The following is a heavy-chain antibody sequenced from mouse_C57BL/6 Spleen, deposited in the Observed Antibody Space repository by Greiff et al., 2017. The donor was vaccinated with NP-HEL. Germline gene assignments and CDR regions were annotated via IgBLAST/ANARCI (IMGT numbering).Heavy chain of an antibody. Sequence: VQLQQSGAELVRPGTSVKVSCKASGYAFTNYLIEWVKQRPGQGLEWIGVINPGSGGTNYNEKFKGKATLTADKSSSTAYMQLSSLTSEDSAVYFCARSGVYGSTPYYAMDYWGQETSVTVSS. CDR1: GYAFTNYL. J-gene: IGHJ4*01. CDR2: INPGSGGT. D-gene: IGHD1-1*01. V-gene: IGHV1-54*01. CDR3: ARSGVYGSTPYYAMDY.